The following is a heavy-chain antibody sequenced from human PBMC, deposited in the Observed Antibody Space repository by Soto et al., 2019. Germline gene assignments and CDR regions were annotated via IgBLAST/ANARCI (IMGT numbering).Heavy chain of an antibody. J-gene: IGHJ4*02. D-gene: IGHD3-22*01. CDR3: GEDRCYHDMSGYYRFDY. CDR1: GFTFSSYG. Sequence: QVQLVESGGGVVQPGRSLRLSCAVSGFTFSSYGMHWVRQAPGKGLEWVAHISYDGSNENYVDSVKGRFTISRDNSKNTLYLQMKSLRAEDTAVYYCGEDRCYHDMSGYYRFDYWGQGTLVTVSS. CDR2: ISYDGSNE. V-gene: IGHV3-30*18.